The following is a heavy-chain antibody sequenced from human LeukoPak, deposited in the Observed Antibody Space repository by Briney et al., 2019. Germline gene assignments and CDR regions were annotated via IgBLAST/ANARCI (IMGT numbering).Heavy chain of an antibody. CDR3: TRDHWGRD. D-gene: IGHD7-27*01. Sequence: GGTLRLSCAASGFTFSSYGMRWVRQAPGKGLEWVGFIRSKAYGGTTEYAASVKGRFTISRDDSKSIAYLQMNSLKTEDTAVYYCTRDHWGRDWGQGTLVTVSS. J-gene: IGHJ4*02. CDR1: GFTFSSYG. V-gene: IGHV3-49*04. CDR2: IRSKAYGGTT.